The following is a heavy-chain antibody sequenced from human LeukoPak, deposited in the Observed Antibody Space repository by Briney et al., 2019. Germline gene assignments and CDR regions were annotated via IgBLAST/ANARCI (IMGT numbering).Heavy chain of an antibody. CDR3: AKDPDSSSDNWFDP. CDR2: ISGSGGST. CDR1: GFTFSSYG. V-gene: IGHV3-23*01. J-gene: IGHJ5*02. D-gene: IGHD6-13*01. Sequence: GGSLRLSCAASGFTFSSYGMHWVRQAPGKGLEWVSAISGSGGSTYYADSVKGRFTISRDNSKNTLYLQMNSLRAEDTAVYYCAKDPDSSSDNWFDPWGQGTLVTVSS.